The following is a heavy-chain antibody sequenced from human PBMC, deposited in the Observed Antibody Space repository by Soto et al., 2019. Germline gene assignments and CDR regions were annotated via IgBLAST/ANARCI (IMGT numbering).Heavy chain of an antibody. J-gene: IGHJ6*02. Sequence: SEPLSLTCSVSGGSIETYYWSWMRQSPGKGLEWIGYISSSGSTTYNPSLKSRVTISVDTSKNQFSLKLSSVTAADTAVYYCARGSIAAAGDYYYYGMDVWGQGTTVTVSS. V-gene: IGHV4-4*08. D-gene: IGHD6-13*01. CDR1: GGSIETYY. CDR3: ARGSIAAAGDYYYYGMDV. CDR2: ISSSGST.